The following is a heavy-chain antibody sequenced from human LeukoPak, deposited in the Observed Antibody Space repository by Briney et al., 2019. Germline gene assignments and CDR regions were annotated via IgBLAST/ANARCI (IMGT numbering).Heavy chain of an antibody. V-gene: IGHV4-34*01. CDR3: AREDSSGTWFDP. CDR1: GGSFSGYY. CDR2: INHSGST. J-gene: IGHJ5*02. D-gene: IGHD3-22*01. Sequence: SETLSLTCAVYGGSFSGYYWSWIRQPPGKGLEWIGEINHSGSTNYNPSLKSRVTISVDTSKNQFSLKLSPVTAADTAVYYCAREDSSGTWFDPWGQGTLVTVSS.